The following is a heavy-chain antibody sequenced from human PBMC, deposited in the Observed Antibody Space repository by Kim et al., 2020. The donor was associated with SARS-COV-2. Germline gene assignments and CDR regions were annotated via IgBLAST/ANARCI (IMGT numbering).Heavy chain of an antibody. CDR1: GFTFSSYA. Sequence: GGSLRLSCAASGFTFSSYAMSWVRQAPGKGLEWVSAIGGSGGSTYYADSVKGRFTISRDNSKNTLYLQMNSLRAEDTAVYYCAKSSSSWYWSPLDYWGQGTLVTVSS. J-gene: IGHJ4*02. CDR3: AKSSSSWYWSPLDY. D-gene: IGHD6-13*01. V-gene: IGHV3-23*01. CDR2: IGGSGGST.